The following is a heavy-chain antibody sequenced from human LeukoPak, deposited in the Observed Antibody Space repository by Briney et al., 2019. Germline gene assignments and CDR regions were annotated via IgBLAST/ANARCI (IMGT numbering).Heavy chain of an antibody. Sequence: PGGSLRLSCAASGFTFSSYWMSWVRQAPGKGLEWVAVISYDGSNKYYADSVKGRFTISRDNSKNTLYLQMNSLRAEDTAVYYCARPHSGSSPYWYFDLWGRGTLVTVSS. V-gene: IGHV3-30*03. J-gene: IGHJ2*01. CDR3: ARPHSGSSPYWYFDL. CDR2: ISYDGSNK. CDR1: GFTFSSYW. D-gene: IGHD3-10*01.